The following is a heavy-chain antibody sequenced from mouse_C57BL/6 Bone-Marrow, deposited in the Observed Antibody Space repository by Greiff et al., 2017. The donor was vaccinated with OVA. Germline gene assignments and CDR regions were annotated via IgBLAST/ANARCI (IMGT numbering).Heavy chain of an antibody. J-gene: IGHJ4*01. CDR2: ISYDGSN. D-gene: IGHD2-3*01. CDR1: GYSITSGYY. V-gene: IGHV3-6*01. Sequence: ESGPGLVKPSQSLSLTCSVTGYSITSGYYWNWIRQFPGNKLEWMGYISYDGSNNYNPSLKNRIAITRDTSKNQFFLKLNSVTTEDTATYYCARDRGYCDRAMDYWGQGTSVTVSS. CDR3: ARDRGYCDRAMDY.